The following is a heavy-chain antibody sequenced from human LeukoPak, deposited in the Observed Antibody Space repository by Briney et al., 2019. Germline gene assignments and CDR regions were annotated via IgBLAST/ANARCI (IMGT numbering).Heavy chain of an antibody. J-gene: IGHJ6*03. CDR3: ARGHYYYYMDV. CDR1: GYTFIGYY. V-gene: IGHV1-2*02. CDR2: INPNSGGT. Sequence: ASVKVSCKASGYTFIGYYIHWVRQAPGQGLEWMGGINPNSGGTNYAQKFQGGVTMTRDTSVSTAYMELTSLRSDDTAVYYCARGHYYYYMDVWGKGTTVTVSS.